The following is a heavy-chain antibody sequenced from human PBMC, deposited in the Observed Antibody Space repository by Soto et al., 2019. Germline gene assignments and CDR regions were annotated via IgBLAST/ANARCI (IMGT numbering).Heavy chain of an antibody. Sequence: GASVKVSCKASGYTFTSYGISWVRQAPVQGLEWMGWISAYNGNTNYAQKLQGRVTMTTDTSTSTAYMELRSLRSDDTAVYYCASSRLVRNWNLYYHYGMDVWGPGTTVTVSS. J-gene: IGHJ6*02. CDR3: ASSRLVRNWNLYYHYGMDV. D-gene: IGHD1-7*01. CDR1: GYTFTSYG. V-gene: IGHV1-18*04. CDR2: ISAYNGNT.